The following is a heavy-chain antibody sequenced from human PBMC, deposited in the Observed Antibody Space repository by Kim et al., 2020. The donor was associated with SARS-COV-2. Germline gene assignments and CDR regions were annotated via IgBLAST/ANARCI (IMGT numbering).Heavy chain of an antibody. CDR1: GFTFRLFA. Sequence: GGSLRLSCAASGFTFRLFALHWVRQAPGKGLEWVSTISYDSSIIYYKDSVKGRFTISRDNSKNTLYLQMDSLSAEDTAVYFCARDAAGGGGWFDPWGQGTLLTVSS. CDR2: ISYDSSII. CDR3: ARDAAGGGGWFDP. J-gene: IGHJ5*02. D-gene: IGHD3-16*01. V-gene: IGHV3-30*04.